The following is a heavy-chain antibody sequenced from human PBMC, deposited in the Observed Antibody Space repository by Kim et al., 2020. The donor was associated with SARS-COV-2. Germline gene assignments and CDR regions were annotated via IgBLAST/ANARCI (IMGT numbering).Heavy chain of an antibody. V-gene: IGHV3-9*01. CDR1: GFAFGDSA. D-gene: IGHD2-8*01. Sequence: GGSLRLSCVASGFAFGDSAMHWVRQGPGKGLEWISSINWNGDTIGYGDSVKGRFTICRDNAKNSLYLQMNSLTADDTALYYCAKSMYSSSSPLHYWGQGALVTVSS. CDR3: AKSMYSSSSPLHY. CDR2: INWNGDTI. J-gene: IGHJ4*02.